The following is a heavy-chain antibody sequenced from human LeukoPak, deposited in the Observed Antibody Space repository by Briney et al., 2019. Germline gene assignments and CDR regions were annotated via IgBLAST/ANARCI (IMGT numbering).Heavy chain of an antibody. V-gene: IGHV3-74*01. D-gene: IGHD3-3*01. Sequence: GGSLRLSWAASGFDFSSNWMHWVRHAPGQGLVWVSRIKGDGISTNYADSVKGRFTISRDIAKNTLYLQMNSLRAEDTGVYYCAKDHYWSIDYWGRGTLVTVSS. CDR2: IKGDGIST. J-gene: IGHJ4*02. CDR1: GFDFSSNW. CDR3: AKDHYWSIDY.